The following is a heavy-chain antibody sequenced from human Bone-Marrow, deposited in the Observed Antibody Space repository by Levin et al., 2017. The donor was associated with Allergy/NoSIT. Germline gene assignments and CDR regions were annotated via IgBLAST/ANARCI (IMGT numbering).Heavy chain of an antibody. J-gene: IGHJ4*02. CDR1: GFTFSDHF. V-gene: IGHV3-11*01. Sequence: PGGSLRLSCAASGFTFSDHFLTWIRQAPGKGLEWISYIICRGVAIYYADSVKGRFTISRANAKNSLYLQMNSLRAEDTGVYCGAKELLGMVAIPRFDSWGQGTLITVSS. CDR3: AKELLGMVAIPRFDS. CDR2: IICRGVAI. D-gene: IGHD3-3*01.